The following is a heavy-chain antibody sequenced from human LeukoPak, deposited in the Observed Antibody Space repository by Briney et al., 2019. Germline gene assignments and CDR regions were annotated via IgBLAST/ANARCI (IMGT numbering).Heavy chain of an antibody. V-gene: IGHV3-64*01. CDR1: GFVFSRPV. D-gene: IGHD3-22*01. CDR2: ITNDGSRA. CDR3: AREEYDGYYSF. J-gene: IGHJ4*02. Sequence: GGSLRLSCAASGFVFSRPVMHWVSPAPGKGLEYVAAITNDGSRAYHATSVKGRFAMSRDNSRNTLYLQMGSLGTEDMAVYDCAREEYDGYYSFWGQGTLVTVSS.